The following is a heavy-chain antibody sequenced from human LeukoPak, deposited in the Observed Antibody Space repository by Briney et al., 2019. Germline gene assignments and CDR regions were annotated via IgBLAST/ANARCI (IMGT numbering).Heavy chain of an antibody. CDR2: ISSTSAYI. J-gene: IGHJ5*01. V-gene: IGHV3-21*01. D-gene: IGHD2-8*02. CDR1: GFTFSSYG. CDR3: ARVAVSGPTGWFDS. Sequence: GGSLRLSCAASGFTFSSYGMHWVRQAPGKGLEWVSSISSTSAYIHYADSVKGQFTISRDNVDNVVYLEMNSLGAEDTATYYCARVAVSGPTGWFDSWGQGTLVIVSS.